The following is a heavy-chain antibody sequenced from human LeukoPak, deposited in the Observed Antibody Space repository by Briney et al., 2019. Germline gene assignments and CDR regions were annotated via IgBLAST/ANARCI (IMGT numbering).Heavy chain of an antibody. CDR1: GGSISNYY. CDR3: ARAGYSSAKYRGQMDV. Sequence: SETLSLTCTVSGGSISNYYWSWIRQPPGKGLEWIGYIYYSGSPNYNPSLKSRVTISVDTSKNQFSLKLSSVTAADTAVYYCARAGYSSAKYRGQMDVWGKGTTVTVSS. J-gene: IGHJ6*03. D-gene: IGHD6-19*01. CDR2: IYYSGSP. V-gene: IGHV4-59*01.